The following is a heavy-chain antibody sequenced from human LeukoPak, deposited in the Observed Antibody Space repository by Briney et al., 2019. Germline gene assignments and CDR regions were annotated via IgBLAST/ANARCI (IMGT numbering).Heavy chain of an antibody. CDR3: AKGKRRQRADDAFDI. CDR2: ISGSGGST. Sequence: GGSLRLSCAASGFTFSSYAMCWVRQAPGKGLEWVSAISGSGGSTYCADSVKGRFTISRDNSKNTLYLEMDSLRAEDTAVYYCAKGKRRQRADDAFDIWGQGTLVTVSS. J-gene: IGHJ3*02. V-gene: IGHV3-23*01. CDR1: GFTFSSYA.